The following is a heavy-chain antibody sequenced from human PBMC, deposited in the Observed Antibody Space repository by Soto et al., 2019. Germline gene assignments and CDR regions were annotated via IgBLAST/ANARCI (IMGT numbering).Heavy chain of an antibody. D-gene: IGHD2-21*02. J-gene: IGHJ5*02. V-gene: IGHV1-69*13. Sequence: SVKVSCKASGGTFSSYAISWVRQAPGQGLEWMGGVIPIFGTANYAQKFQGRVTITADESTSTAYVELSSLRSEDTAVYYCARDLAYCGGDCYYLNWFDPWGQGTLVTVSS. CDR2: VIPIFGTA. CDR3: ARDLAYCGGDCYYLNWFDP. CDR1: GGTFSSYA.